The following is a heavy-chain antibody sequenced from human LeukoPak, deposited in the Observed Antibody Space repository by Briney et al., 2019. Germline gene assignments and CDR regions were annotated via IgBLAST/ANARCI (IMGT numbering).Heavy chain of an antibody. CDR1: GFTFSSYS. CDR2: IISSSSYI. D-gene: IGHD3-22*01. J-gene: IGHJ4*02. Sequence: AGGSLRLSCAASGFTFSSYSMNWVRQAPGKGLEWVSSIISSSSYIYYADSVKGRFTISRDNVKNSLYLQMNSLRAEDTAVYYCARDHYRYYDSSGYSFDYWGQGTLVTVSS. CDR3: ARDHYRYYDSSGYSFDY. V-gene: IGHV3-21*01.